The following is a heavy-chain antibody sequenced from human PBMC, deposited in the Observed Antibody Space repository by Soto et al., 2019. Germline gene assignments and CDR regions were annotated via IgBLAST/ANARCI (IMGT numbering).Heavy chain of an antibody. CDR2: IWYDGSNK. CDR1: GFTFSSYG. CDR3: ARVLSPARRGLPPYYYYYMDV. Sequence: QVQLVESGGGVVQPGRSLRLSCAASGFTFSSYGMHWVRQAPGKGLEWVAVIWYDGSNKYYADSVKGRFTISRDNSKNTLYLQMNSLRAEDTAVYYCARVLSPARRGLPPYYYYYMDVWGKGTTVTVSS. J-gene: IGHJ6*03. D-gene: IGHD6-6*01. V-gene: IGHV3-33*01.